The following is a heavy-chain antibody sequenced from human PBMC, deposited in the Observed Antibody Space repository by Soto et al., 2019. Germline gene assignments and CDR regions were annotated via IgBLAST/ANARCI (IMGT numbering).Heavy chain of an antibody. CDR3: ATMQWLVPEYYYYYGMDV. J-gene: IGHJ6*02. Sequence: EVQLLESGGGLVQPGGSLRLSCAASGFTFSSYAMSWVRQAPGKGLEWVSAISGSGGSTYYADSVKGRFTISRDNSKNTLYLXMNSLRAEDTAVXYXATMQWLVPEYYYYYGMDVWGQGTTVTVSS. CDR1: GFTFSSYA. D-gene: IGHD6-19*01. V-gene: IGHV3-23*01. CDR2: ISGSGGST.